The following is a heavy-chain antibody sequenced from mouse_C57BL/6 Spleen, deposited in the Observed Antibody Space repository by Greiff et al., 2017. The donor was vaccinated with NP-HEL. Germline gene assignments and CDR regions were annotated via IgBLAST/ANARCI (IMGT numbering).Heavy chain of an antibody. V-gene: IGHV1-9*01. D-gene: IGHD2-5*01. Sequence: QVQLKESGAELMKPGASVKLSCKATGYTFTGYWIEWVKQRPGHGLEWIGEILPGSGSTNYNEKFKGKATFTADTSSNTAYMQLSSLTTEDSAIYYCARGSTYYSNFYWYFDVWGTGTTVTVSS. CDR1: GYTFTGYW. J-gene: IGHJ1*03. CDR2: ILPGSGST. CDR3: ARGSTYYSNFYWYFDV.